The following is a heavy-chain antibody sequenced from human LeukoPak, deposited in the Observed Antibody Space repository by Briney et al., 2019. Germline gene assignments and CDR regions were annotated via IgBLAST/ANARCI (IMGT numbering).Heavy chain of an antibody. CDR2: IDYSGST. D-gene: IGHD6-13*01. V-gene: IGHV4-59*06. CDR1: GGSISGYY. CDR3: ATCIKVSRSFDP. Sequence: SETLSLICTVSGGSISGYYWSCVRQPPGKGLEWIGYIDYSGSTSYNPSLKSRVTITVDTSKSQFYLKLTSVTASDTAVYYCATCIKVSRSFDPWGQGTLIAVSS. J-gene: IGHJ5*02.